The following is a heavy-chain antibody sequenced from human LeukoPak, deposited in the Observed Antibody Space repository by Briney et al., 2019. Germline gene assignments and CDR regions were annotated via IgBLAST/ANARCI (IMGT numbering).Heavy chain of an antibody. CDR1: GFSLRNPGG. D-gene: IGHD3-22*01. Sequence: SGPTLVKPTQTLTLTCTFSGFSLRNPGGVGWIRQPPGKALEWLALIYWDDDKRYSPSLKNRLAIMRDTSKNQVVLTMTNMDPMDTASYYCARTTDNSGYYYVWFDYWGQGTLVTVSS. CDR2: IYWDDDK. V-gene: IGHV2-5*02. J-gene: IGHJ4*02. CDR3: ARTTDNSGYYYVWFDY.